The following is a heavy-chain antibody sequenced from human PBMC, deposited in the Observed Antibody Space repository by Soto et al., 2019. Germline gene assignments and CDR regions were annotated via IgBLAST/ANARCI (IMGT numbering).Heavy chain of an antibody. CDR3: ARGAMSAYDQSDWFDP. Sequence: QVPLQDSGPGLVKSSETLSLTCSVSGGSVSSPNYFWVWVRRAPGKGPEWIGNIFYNGRTDYNPSLQSRVTVSVDTSKNQLSLKLGSVTAAYTAIYYGARGAMSAYDQSDWFDPWGHGTLVTFSS. CDR2: IFYNGRT. V-gene: IGHV4-39*01. D-gene: IGHD5-12*01. J-gene: IGHJ5*02. CDR1: GGSVSSPNYF.